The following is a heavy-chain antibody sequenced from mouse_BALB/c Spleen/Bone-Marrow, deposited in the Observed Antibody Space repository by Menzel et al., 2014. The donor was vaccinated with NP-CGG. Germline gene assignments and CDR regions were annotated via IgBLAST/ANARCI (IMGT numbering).Heavy chain of an antibody. D-gene: IGHD3-3*01. CDR3: APSWDRGFAY. V-gene: IGHV4-1*02. CDR2: INPDSSTI. CDR1: GFDFSRYW. Sequence: EVKVVESGGGLVQPGGSLKLSCAASGFDFSRYWMSWVRQAPGKGLEWIGEINPDSSTINYTPSLKDKFIISRDNAKNTLYRQMSEVRSEDTALYYCAPSWDRGFAYWGQGTLVTVSA. J-gene: IGHJ3*01.